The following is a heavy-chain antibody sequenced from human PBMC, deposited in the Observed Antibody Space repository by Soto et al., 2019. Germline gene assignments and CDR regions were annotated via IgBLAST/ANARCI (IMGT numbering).Heavy chain of an antibody. CDR2: IYPSDSNT. CDR1: GYSFTNYW. J-gene: IGHJ5*02. V-gene: IGHV5-51*07. Sequence: PGASLKISCKGSGYSFTNYWIACVHQMPGKGLECMGIIYPSDSNTRYSPSFQGQVTISADKSINTAYLQWSSLRASDTAMYYCARHGFYGDYSSNYFDPWGQGTLVTVS. D-gene: IGHD4-17*01. CDR3: ARHGFYGDYSSNYFDP.